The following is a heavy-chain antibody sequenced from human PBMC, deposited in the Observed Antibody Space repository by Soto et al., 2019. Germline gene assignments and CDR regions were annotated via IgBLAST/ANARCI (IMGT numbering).Heavy chain of an antibody. CDR1: GGSITSSY. J-gene: IGHJ6*02. CDR3: ARGEDAFFYYGLDV. Sequence: PSETLSLTCTVSGGSITSSYWSWIRRPPGKGLEWIAYIYDTGISGYTPSTSYNPSLKSRVTRSVDTSKSQFSLKLTSVTAADTAVYSCARGEDAFFYYGLDVWGQGITVTVSS. V-gene: IGHV4-59*01. CDR2: IYDTGISGYTPST.